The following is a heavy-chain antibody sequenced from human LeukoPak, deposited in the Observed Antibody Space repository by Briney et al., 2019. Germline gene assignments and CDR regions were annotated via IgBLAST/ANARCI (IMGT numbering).Heavy chain of an antibody. J-gene: IGHJ3*02. D-gene: IGHD3-10*01. CDR3: ARGEWDGESFDN. CDR2: MNPNSGNT. V-gene: IGHV1-8*03. Sequence: ASVKVSCKASGYTFTSYGISWVRQAPGQGLEWMGWMNPNSGNTGYAQKFQGRVTITRNTSISTAYMELSSLRSEDTAVYYCARGEWDGESFDNWGQRTMVNVSS. CDR1: GYTFTSYG.